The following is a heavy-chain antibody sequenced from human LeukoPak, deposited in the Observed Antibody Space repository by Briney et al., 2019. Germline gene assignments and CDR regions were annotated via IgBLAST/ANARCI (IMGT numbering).Heavy chain of an antibody. J-gene: IGHJ6*02. V-gene: IGHV3-23*01. Sequence: GGSLRLSCAASGFTFSSYAMSWVRQAPGKGLEWVSAISGSGGSTYYADSVKGRFTISRDNSKNTLYLQMSSLRAEDTAVYYCAKCSGSYFHYGMDVWGQGTTVTVSS. CDR2: ISGSGGST. CDR3: AKCSGSYFHYGMDV. D-gene: IGHD3-10*02. CDR1: GFTFSSYA.